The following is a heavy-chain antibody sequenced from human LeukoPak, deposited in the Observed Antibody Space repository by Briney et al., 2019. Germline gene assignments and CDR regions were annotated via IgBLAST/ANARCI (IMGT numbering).Heavy chain of an antibody. V-gene: IGHV3-23*01. CDR3: AKGMTTVVNSPFDY. J-gene: IGHJ4*02. CDR2: ISGSGGST. CDR1: GFTFSSYA. Sequence: GTSLRLSCAASGFTFSSYAMSWVRQAPGKGLEWVSAISGSGGSTYYADSVKGRFTISRDNSKNTLYLQMNSLRAEDTAVDYCAKGMTTVVNSPFDYWGQGTLVTVSS. D-gene: IGHD4-23*01.